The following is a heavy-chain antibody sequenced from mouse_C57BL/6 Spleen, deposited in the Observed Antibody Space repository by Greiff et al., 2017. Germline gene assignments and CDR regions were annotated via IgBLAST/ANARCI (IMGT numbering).Heavy chain of an antibody. Sequence: EVKLVESGGGLVKPGGSLKLSCAASGFTFSSYAMSWVRQTPEKRLEWVATISDGGSYTYYPDNVKGRFTISRDNAKNNLYLQMSHLKSEDAAMYYCARVGSNYDFDYWGQGTTLTVSS. CDR2: ISDGGSYT. D-gene: IGHD2-5*01. CDR3: ARVGSNYDFDY. J-gene: IGHJ2*01. CDR1: GFTFSSYA. V-gene: IGHV5-4*03.